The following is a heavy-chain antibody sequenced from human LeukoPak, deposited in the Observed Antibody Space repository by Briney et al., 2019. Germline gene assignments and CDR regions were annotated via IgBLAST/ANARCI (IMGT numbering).Heavy chain of an antibody. CDR2: IFYSGST. J-gene: IGHJ4*02. D-gene: IGHD2-2*01. Sequence: SETLSLTCTVSGGSISSGGYYWSWIRQPPGKGLEWIGFIFYSGSTNYNPSLKSRVTISVDTSRNQFSLKLSSVTAADTAIYYCARVDCISTSCPADYWGQGTLVTVS. CDR1: GGSISSGGYY. V-gene: IGHV4-61*08. CDR3: ARVDCISTSCPADY.